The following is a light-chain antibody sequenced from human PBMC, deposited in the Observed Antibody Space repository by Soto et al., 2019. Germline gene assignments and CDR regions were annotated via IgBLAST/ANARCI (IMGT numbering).Light chain of an antibody. J-gene: IGKJ2*01. CDR1: QSVSKY. CDR3: QQSYITPYT. V-gene: IGKV1-39*01. CDR2: TAS. Sequence: DLQMTQSPSPLSASVGDRVTITCRASQSVSKYLNWYQQKLGKTSNLLIYTASSLQGEVPSRFSGSRSGTDFTRTIGSLQPEDFATDFGQQSYITPYTFGQGTRLDI.